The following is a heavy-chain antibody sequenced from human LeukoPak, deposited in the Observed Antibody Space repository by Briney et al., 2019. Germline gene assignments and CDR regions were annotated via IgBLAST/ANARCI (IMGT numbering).Heavy chain of an antibody. V-gene: IGHV3-23*01. CDR2: ISGSGESK. D-gene: IGHD1/OR15-1a*01. Sequence: PGGSLRLSCAAAGFTFSSYAMHWVRQGAGKGLECVSGISGSGESKFYADSVKGRFTVSRDNSKNTLYLQMNSLRVEDTAVYYCARGGYNWDTDAGWFDPWGLGTLVTVSS. J-gene: IGHJ5*02. CDR3: ARGGYNWDTDAGWFDP. CDR1: GFTFSSYA.